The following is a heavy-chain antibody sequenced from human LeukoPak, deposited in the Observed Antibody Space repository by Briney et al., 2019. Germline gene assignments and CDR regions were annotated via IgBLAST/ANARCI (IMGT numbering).Heavy chain of an antibody. V-gene: IGHV4-39*01. Sequence: SETLSLTCTVPGGSISSSSYYWGWIRQPPGKGLEWIGSIYYSGSTYYNPSLKSRVTISVDTSKNQFSLKLSSVTAADTAVYYCASGIAAAGTPYYYYGMDVWGQGTTVTVSS. D-gene: IGHD6-13*01. CDR2: IYYSGST. CDR3: ASGIAAAGTPYYYYGMDV. J-gene: IGHJ6*02. CDR1: GGSISSSSYY.